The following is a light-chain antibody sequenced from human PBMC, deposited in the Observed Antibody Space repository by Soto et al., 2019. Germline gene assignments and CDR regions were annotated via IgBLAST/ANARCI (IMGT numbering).Light chain of an antibody. CDR3: HQRSNWPLT. V-gene: IGKV1-9*01. Sequence: DIQLTQSPSFLSASVGDRVTITCRASQGISSYLAWYQQKPGKAPKVLIYAASTLQSGVPSRFSGSGSGTEFTLTISSLEPEDFAVYYCHQRSNWPLTFGGGTKVDIK. J-gene: IGKJ4*01. CDR1: QGISSY. CDR2: AAS.